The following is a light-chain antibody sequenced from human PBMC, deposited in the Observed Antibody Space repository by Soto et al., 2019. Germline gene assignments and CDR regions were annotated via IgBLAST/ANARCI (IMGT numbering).Light chain of an antibody. V-gene: IGLV1-47*01. CDR2: RNN. CDR3: AAWDDSLSGVV. J-gene: IGLJ2*01. Sequence: QSVLTQPPSASWTPGQRVTISCSGSSSNIGSNYVYWYQLLPGAAPKLLIYRNNQRASGVSDRFSGSKSGTSASLAIGGLRSEDEADYYCAAWDDSLSGVVVGGGTKLTVL. CDR1: SSNIGSNY.